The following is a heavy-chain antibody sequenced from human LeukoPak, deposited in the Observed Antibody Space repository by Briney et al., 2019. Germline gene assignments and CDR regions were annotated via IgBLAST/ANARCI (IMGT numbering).Heavy chain of an antibody. J-gene: IGHJ5*02. CDR3: ARRKTGYYDSSGYRMGFDP. CDR1: GGSISSSSYY. V-gene: IGHV4-39*01. Sequence: SETLSLTCTVFGGSISSSSYYWGWIRQPPGKGLEWIGSIYYSGSTYYNPSLKSRVTISVDTSKNQFSLKLSSVTAADTAVYYCARRKTGYYDSSGYRMGFDPWGQGTLVTVSS. D-gene: IGHD3-22*01. CDR2: IYYSGST.